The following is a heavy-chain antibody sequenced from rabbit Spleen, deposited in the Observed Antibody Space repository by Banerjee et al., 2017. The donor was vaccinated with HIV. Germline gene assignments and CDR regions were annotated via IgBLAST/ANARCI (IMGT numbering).Heavy chain of an antibody. CDR1: GFSFSSSYY. Sequence: QSLEESGGDLVKPGASLTLTCTASGFSFSSSYYMCWVRQAPGKGLEWIACIYAGSGATYYASWAKGRFPISKTSSTTVTLQMTSLTAADTATYFCARGPYGSSDAYNLWGYSLDLWGPGTLVTVS. V-gene: IGHV1S40*01. CDR2: IYAGSGAT. D-gene: IGHD3-1*01. CDR3: ARGPYGSSDAYNLWGYSLDL. J-gene: IGHJ6*01.